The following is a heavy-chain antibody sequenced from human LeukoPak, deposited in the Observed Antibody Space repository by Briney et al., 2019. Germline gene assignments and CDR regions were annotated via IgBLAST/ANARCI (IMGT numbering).Heavy chain of an antibody. Sequence: SETLSLTCTVSCGSISSSSYYWGWIRQPPGKGLEWIGSIYYSGSTHYNPSLKSRVTISVDTSKNQFSLKLSSVTAADTAVYYCARHVIMGYSGYDPHNRFDPWGQGTLVTISS. J-gene: IGHJ5*02. CDR2: IYYSGST. V-gene: IGHV4-39*01. D-gene: IGHD5-12*01. CDR1: CGSISSSSYY. CDR3: ARHVIMGYSGYDPHNRFDP.